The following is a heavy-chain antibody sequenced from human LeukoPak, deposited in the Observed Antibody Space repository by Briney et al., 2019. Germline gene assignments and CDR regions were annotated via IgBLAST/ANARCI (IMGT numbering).Heavy chain of an antibody. D-gene: IGHD3-10*01. V-gene: IGHV3-30*02. Sequence: GGSLRLSCVASGFTFSSNGMHWVRQAPGKGLEWATFIQYDGSKKYYADSVKGRFTISRDNSKNTLYLEMNSLRAEDTAVYYCAKDIGSYYDYWGQGILVTVSS. CDR1: GFTFSSNG. CDR3: AKDIGSYYDY. J-gene: IGHJ4*02. CDR2: IQYDGSKK.